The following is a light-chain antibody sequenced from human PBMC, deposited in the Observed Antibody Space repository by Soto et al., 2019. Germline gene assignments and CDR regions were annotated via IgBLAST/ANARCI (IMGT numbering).Light chain of an antibody. CDR1: QTISTH. CDR3: QQSYNTAYT. J-gene: IGKJ2*01. CDR2: GGY. Sequence: DIQMTQSPSSLSASPGDRVTITWRAGQTISTHLSWYHQRPEKTPNLLNNGGYFLQSGVPSRFSGSGSVTEFTLTISSLQPEDFGTYFCQQSYNTAYTFGQGTQLEI. V-gene: IGKV1-39*01.